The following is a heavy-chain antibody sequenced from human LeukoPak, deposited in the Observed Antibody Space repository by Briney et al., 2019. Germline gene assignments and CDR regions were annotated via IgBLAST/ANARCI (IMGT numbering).Heavy chain of an antibody. V-gene: IGHV4-39*07. CDR3: ARVPVNIWENWFDP. Sequence: SETLSLTCTVSGGSISSSSYYWGWIRQPPGKGLEWIGSIYYSGSTYYNPSLKSRVTISVDTSKNQFSLRLSSVTAADTAVYYCARVPVNIWENWFDPWGQGTLVTVSS. CDR1: GGSISSSSYY. D-gene: IGHD1-26*01. CDR2: IYYSGST. J-gene: IGHJ5*02.